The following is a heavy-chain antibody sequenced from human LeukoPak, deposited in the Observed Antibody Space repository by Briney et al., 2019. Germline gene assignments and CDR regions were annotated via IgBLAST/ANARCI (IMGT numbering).Heavy chain of an antibody. D-gene: IGHD3-3*01. CDR2: IIPIFGTA. Sequence: SVKVSCKASGGTFSSYAISWVRQAPGQGLEWMGGIIPIFGTANYAQKFQGRVTITTDESTSTAYMELSSLRSEDTAVYYCARVLLYRRRDRSYYYMDVWGKGTTVTVSS. CDR1: GGTFSSYA. V-gene: IGHV1-69*05. CDR3: ARVLLYRRRDRSYYYMDV. J-gene: IGHJ6*03.